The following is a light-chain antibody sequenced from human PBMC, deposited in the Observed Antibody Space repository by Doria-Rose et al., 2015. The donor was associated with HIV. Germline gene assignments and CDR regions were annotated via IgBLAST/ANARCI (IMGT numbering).Light chain of an antibody. Sequence: GLTQPPLSLPVTPGQPASISCRSSQSLLHTIGYNYLDWYLQKPGQSPQLPIYLGSNRASGVPDRFSGSGSGTDFTLKISRVEAEDVGVYYCMQALQTPYTFGQGTKLEIK. CDR2: LGS. V-gene: IGKV2-28*01. CDR3: MQALQTPYT. CDR1: QSLLHTIGYNY. J-gene: IGKJ2*01.